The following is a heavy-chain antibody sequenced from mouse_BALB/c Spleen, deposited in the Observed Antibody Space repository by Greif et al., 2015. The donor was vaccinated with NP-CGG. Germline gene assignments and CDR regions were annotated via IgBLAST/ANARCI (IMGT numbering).Heavy chain of an antibody. CDR3: KSYYDYDGRYFDV. J-gene: IGHJ1*01. CDR1: GFNIKDYY. D-gene: IGHD2-4*01. Sequence: VHVKQSGAELVRSGASVKLSCTASGFNIKDYYMHWVKQRPEQDLEWIGWIDPENGDTEYAPKFQGKATMTADTSSNTAYLQLSSLTSEDTAVYYCKSYYDYDGRYFDVWGAGTTVTVSS. V-gene: IGHV14-4*02. CDR2: IDPENGDT.